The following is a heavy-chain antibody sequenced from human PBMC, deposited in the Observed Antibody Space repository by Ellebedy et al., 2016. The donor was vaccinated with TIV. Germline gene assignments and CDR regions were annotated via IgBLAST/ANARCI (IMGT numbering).Heavy chain of an antibody. CDR2: ISAYNGNT. Sequence: ASVKVSCKASGYTFTSYGISWVRQAPGQGLEWMGWISAYNGNTSYAQKFQGRVTMTRDTSISTAYMELSRLRSDDTAVYYCARGSFYDWRVAGYWGQGTLVTVSS. J-gene: IGHJ4*02. CDR3: ARGSFYDWRVAGY. D-gene: IGHD3-3*01. V-gene: IGHV1-18*01. CDR1: GYTFTSYG.